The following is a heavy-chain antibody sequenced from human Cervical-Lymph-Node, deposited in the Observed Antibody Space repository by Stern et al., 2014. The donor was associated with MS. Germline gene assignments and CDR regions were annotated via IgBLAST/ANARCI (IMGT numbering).Heavy chain of an antibody. D-gene: IGHD1-26*01. CDR2: IYHSGST. CDR1: GVSISSSSDY. Sequence: QLQLQESGPGLVKPSETLSLTCTVSGVSISSSSDYWGWIRQPPGKGLEYIGSIYHSGSTYYNPSLKSRATFPVDTSKTHFSLSWSSVTAADTAVYHCARHGTWRSFDSWGQGTLVTVSS. CDR3: ARHGTWRSFDS. V-gene: IGHV4-39*01. J-gene: IGHJ4*02.